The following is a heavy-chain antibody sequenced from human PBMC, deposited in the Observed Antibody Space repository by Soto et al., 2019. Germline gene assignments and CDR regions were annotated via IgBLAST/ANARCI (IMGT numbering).Heavy chain of an antibody. CDR1: GGSISSSSYY. CDR2: INHSGST. J-gene: IGHJ4*02. Sequence: SETLSLTCTVSGGSISSSSYYWSWIRQPPGKGLKWIGEINHSGSTNYNPSLKSRVTISVDTSKNQFSLKLSSVTAADTAVYYCARSFRITMVRGARNPRGAYYFDYWGRGTLVTVSS. V-gene: IGHV4-39*07. D-gene: IGHD3-10*01. CDR3: ARSFRITMVRGARNPRGAYYFDY.